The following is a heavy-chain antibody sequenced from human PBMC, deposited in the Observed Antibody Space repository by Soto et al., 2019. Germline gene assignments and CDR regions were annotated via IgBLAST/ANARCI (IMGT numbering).Heavy chain of an antibody. CDR2: ISGSGGST. D-gene: IGHD6-19*01. Sequence: GGSLRLSCAASGFTFSSYAMSWVRQAPGKGLEWVSAISGSGGSTYYADSVKGRFTISRDNSKNTLYLQMNSLRAEDTAVYYCASRTVKRSIAVAGYRDWGQGTLVTVSS. CDR3: ASRTVKRSIAVAGYRD. CDR1: GFTFSSYA. V-gene: IGHV3-23*01. J-gene: IGHJ4*02.